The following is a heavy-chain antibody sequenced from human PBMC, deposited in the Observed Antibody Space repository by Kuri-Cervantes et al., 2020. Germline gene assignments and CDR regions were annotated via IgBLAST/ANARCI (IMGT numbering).Heavy chain of an antibody. D-gene: IGHD6-19*01. CDR1: GYTFTGYY. CDR2: INPNSGGT. V-gene: IGHV1-2*02. Sequence: ASVKVSCKASGYTFTGYYMHWVRQAPGQGLEWMGWINPNSGGTNYAQKFQGRVTMTRDTSISTAYMELSRLRSDDTALYYCARGSFRITVAGYTDYFQHWGQGTLVTVSS. J-gene: IGHJ1*01. CDR3: ARGSFRITVAGYTDYFQH.